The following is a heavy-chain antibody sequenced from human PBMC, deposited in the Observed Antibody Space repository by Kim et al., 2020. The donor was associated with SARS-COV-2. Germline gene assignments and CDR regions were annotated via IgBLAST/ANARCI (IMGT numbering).Heavy chain of an antibody. CDR2: IKQDGSGK. Sequence: GGSLRLSCAASGFPFANYWMNWVRQAPGEGLECVASIKQDGSGKYYVDSVKGRFSISRDNAKNSLYLQMNSLRAEDTAVYYCATTTSTTGTWGQGTLVTVSS. D-gene: IGHD3-9*01. V-gene: IGHV3-7*03. J-gene: IGHJ5*02. CDR1: GFPFANYW. CDR3: ATTTSTTGT.